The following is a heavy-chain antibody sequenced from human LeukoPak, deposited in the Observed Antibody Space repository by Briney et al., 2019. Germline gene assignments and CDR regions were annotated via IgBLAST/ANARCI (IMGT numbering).Heavy chain of an antibody. D-gene: IGHD1-26*01. CDR3: ASWGEGALDN. CDR2: INRNGDST. Sequence: GGSLRLSCAASGFTFDDYGMSWVRQAPGKGLEWVSNINRNGDSTGYADSVKGRFTISRDNAKKSLYLQMNSLRVEDTGVYYCASWGEGALDNWGQGTLVTVSS. V-gene: IGHV3-20*04. J-gene: IGHJ4*02. CDR1: GFTFDDYG.